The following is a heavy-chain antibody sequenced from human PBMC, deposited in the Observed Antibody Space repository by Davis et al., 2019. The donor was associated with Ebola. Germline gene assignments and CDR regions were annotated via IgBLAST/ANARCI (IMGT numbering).Heavy chain of an antibody. CDR2: IIPIFGTA. CDR3: AREPITIFGVVMKYWYFDL. Sequence: SVKVSCKASGGTFSSYAISWVRQAPGQGLEWMGGIIPIFGTANYAQKFQGRVTITADESTSTAYMELSSLRSEDTAVYYCAREPITIFGVVMKYWYFDLWGRGTLVTVSS. D-gene: IGHD3-3*01. CDR1: GGTFSSYA. V-gene: IGHV1-69*13. J-gene: IGHJ2*01.